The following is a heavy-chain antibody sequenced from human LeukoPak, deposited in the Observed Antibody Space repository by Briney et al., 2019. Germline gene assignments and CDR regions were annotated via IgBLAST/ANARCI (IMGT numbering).Heavy chain of an antibody. CDR3: ARQISDYYYYYIDV. CDR2: IYYSGTT. D-gene: IGHD3-10*01. Sequence: PSETLSLTCSVSGGSISSSNYYWGWIRQPPGKGLEWIGTIYYSGTTYYNPSLESRVTIPEDMSKNQFSLTLRSVTAADTAVYYCARQISDYYYYYIDVWGKGTTVTVSS. CDR1: GGSISSSNYY. J-gene: IGHJ6*03. V-gene: IGHV4-39*01.